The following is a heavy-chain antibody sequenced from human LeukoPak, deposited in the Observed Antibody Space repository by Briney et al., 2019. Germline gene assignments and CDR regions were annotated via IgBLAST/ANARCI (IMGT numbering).Heavy chain of an antibody. Sequence: GGSLGLSCAASGLTFSSYAMHWVRQAPGKGLEWVAVISYDGSNKYYADSVKGRFTISGDKSKNTLYLQMNSLRPEDTAFYYCARGPGPIAGAKNPFDIWGQGTMVTVSS. J-gene: IGHJ3*02. CDR3: ARGPGPIAGAKNPFDI. D-gene: IGHD1-26*01. CDR2: ISYDGSNK. CDR1: GLTFSSYA. V-gene: IGHV3-30*01.